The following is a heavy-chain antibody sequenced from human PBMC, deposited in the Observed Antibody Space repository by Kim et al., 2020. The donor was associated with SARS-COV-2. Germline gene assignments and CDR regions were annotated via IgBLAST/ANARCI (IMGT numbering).Heavy chain of an antibody. CDR1: GYTFTSYY. J-gene: IGHJ4*02. CDR3: ARDLNIVVVVAATQFDY. Sequence: ASVKVSCKASGYTFTSYYMHWVRQAPGQGLEWMGIINPSGGSTSYAQKFQGRVTMTRDTSTSTVYMELSSLRSEDTAVYYCARDLNIVVVVAATQFDYWGQGTLVTVSS. V-gene: IGHV1-46*01. CDR2: INPSGGST. D-gene: IGHD2-15*01.